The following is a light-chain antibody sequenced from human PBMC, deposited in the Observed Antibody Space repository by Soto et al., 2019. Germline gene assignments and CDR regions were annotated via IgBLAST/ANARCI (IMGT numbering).Light chain of an antibody. CDR3: QQYNSYLWT. Sequence: DIQMTQSPSTLSASVGDRVTITCRDSQIISSWLAGYQQKPGKAPKLLIYYASSLERGVPSRFSGSGSGTEFTRTIISLQPDDFSTYYCQQYNSYLWTFGQGSKVAIK. V-gene: IGKV1-5*01. CDR1: QIISSW. CDR2: YAS. J-gene: IGKJ1*01.